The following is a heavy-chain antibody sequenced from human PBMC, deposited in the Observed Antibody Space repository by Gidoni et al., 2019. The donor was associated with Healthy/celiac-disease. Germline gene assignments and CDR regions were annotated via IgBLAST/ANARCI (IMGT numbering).Heavy chain of an antibody. Sequence: QVQLQESGPGLVKPSETLSPTCTVSGGSVSSGSYYWRWIRQPPGKGLEWIGSIYYSGSTNYNPSLKSRVTISVDTSKNQFSLKLSSVTAADTAVYYCARGGILDYDILTGYSSNWFDPWGQGTLVTVSS. CDR1: GGSVSSGSYY. CDR3: ARGGILDYDILTGYSSNWFDP. D-gene: IGHD3-9*01. V-gene: IGHV4-61*01. J-gene: IGHJ5*02. CDR2: IYYSGST.